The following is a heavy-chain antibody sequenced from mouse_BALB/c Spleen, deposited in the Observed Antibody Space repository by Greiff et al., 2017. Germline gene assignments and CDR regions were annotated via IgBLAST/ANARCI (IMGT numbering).Heavy chain of an antibody. Sequence: QVQLKESGAELAKPGASVKMSCKASGYTFTSYWMHWVKQRPGQGLEWIGYINPSTGYTEYNQKFKDKATLTADKSSSTAYMQLSSLTSEDSAVYYCARDRYDGDYWGQGTTLTVSS. D-gene: IGHD2-14*01. CDR1: GYTFTSYW. J-gene: IGHJ2*01. V-gene: IGHV1-7*01. CDR2: INPSTGYT. CDR3: ARDRYDGDY.